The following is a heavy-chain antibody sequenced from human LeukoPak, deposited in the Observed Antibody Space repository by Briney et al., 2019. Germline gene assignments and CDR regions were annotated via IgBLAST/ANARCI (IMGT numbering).Heavy chain of an antibody. CDR2: ISSSGATT. Sequence: PGGSLRLSCAASGFTFSSYEMNWVRQAPGKGLEWVSYISSSGATTYYADSVRGRFTISRDNAKNSLYVQMNSLRAEDTAVYYCARGRPRMLWGQGTLVTVSS. CDR1: GFTFSSYE. CDR3: ARGRPRML. D-gene: IGHD2-8*01. V-gene: IGHV3-48*03. J-gene: IGHJ4*02.